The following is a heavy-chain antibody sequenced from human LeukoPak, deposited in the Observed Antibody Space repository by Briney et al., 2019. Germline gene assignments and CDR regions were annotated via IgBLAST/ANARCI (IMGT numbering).Heavy chain of an antibody. CDR2: ISPNSGGT. CDR1: GYTFTSYG. V-gene: IGHV1-2*02. D-gene: IGHD2-21*01. J-gene: IGHJ4*02. Sequence: ASVKVSCKASGYTFTSYGISWVRQAPGQGLEWMGWISPNSGGTNYAQKFQGRVSMTRDTSITTLYMELTSLRSDDTAVYFCARGGGIQSCGGKTCFRGFVYWGQGTLVTVSS. CDR3: ARGGGIQSCGGKTCFRGFVY.